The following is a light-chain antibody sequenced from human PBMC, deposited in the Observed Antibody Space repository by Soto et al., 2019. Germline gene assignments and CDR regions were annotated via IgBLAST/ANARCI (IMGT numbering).Light chain of an antibody. CDR1: SSDVGGYNS. V-gene: IGLV2-14*01. CDR3: SSFTSSNTWV. CDR2: EVS. J-gene: IGLJ3*02. Sequence: QSALTQPASVSGSPGQSIIISCTGTSSDVGGYNSVCWHQQHPGKAPKLMIYEVSNRPSGVSDRFSASKSGNTASLTISGLLADDEADYYCSSFTSSNTWVFGGGTKLTV.